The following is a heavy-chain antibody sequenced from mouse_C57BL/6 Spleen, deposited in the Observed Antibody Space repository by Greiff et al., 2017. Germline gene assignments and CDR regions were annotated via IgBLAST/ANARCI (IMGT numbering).Heavy chain of an antibody. CDR1: GYTFTSYW. J-gene: IGHJ4*01. CDR2: IDPNSGGT. CDR3: ARGYSNPYYAMDY. D-gene: IGHD2-5*01. Sequence: VQLKQPGAELVKPGASVKLSCKASGYTFTSYWMHWVKQRPGRGLEWIGRIDPNSGGTKYNEKFKSKATLTVDKPSSTAYMQLSSLTSEDSAVYYCARGYSNPYYAMDYWGQGTSVTVSS. V-gene: IGHV1-72*01.